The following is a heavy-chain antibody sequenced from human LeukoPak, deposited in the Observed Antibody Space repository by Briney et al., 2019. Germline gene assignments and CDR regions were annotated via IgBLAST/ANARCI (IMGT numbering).Heavy chain of an antibody. J-gene: IGHJ4*02. D-gene: IGHD3-10*01. CDR3: ARGVRGPPDY. Sequence: SETLSLTCNVSGASISHYYWNWIRQPPGKGLEWIGYIFYRGSLNYNPSLKSRVTISGDTSKNQFSLKLSSVTAADTAVYYCARGVRGPPDYWGQGTLVTVSS. CDR2: IFYRGSL. V-gene: IGHV4-59*01. CDR1: GASISHYY.